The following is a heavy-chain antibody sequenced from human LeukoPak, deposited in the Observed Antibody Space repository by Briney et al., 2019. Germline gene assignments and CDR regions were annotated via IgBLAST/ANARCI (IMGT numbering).Heavy chain of an antibody. D-gene: IGHD3-22*01. V-gene: IGHV4-38-2*02. CDR2: IYHSGST. Sequence: SETLSLTCTVSGYSISSGYYWGWIRQPPGKGLEWIGSIYHSGSTYYNPSLKSRVTISVGTSKNQFSLKLSSVTAADTAVYYCARSQGAPTMIVVARPFDYWGQGTLVTVSS. CDR1: GYSISSGYY. J-gene: IGHJ4*02. CDR3: ARSQGAPTMIVVARPFDY.